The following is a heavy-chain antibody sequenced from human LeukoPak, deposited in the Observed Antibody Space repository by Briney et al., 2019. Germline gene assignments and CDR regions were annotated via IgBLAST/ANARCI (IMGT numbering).Heavy chain of an antibody. V-gene: IGHV4-61*02. CDR1: GGSISSGSYY. D-gene: IGHD4-17*01. CDR3: ASKPTTLLNWYFDL. CDR2: IYTSGST. Sequence: SQTLSLTCTVSGGSISSGSYYWSWIRQPAGKGLEWIGRIYTSGSTNYNPSLKSRVTISVDKSKNQFSLKLSSVTAADTAVYYCASKPTTLLNWYFDLWGRGTLVTVSS. J-gene: IGHJ2*01.